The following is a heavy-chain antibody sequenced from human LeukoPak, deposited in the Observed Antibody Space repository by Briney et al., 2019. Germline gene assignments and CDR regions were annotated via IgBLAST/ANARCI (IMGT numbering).Heavy chain of an antibody. V-gene: IGHV3-53*01. CDR3: ASLGWGDRQGELSLNSNFDY. Sequence: GGSLRLSCEASGFTVSSKYMAWVRQAPGKGLEWVSVIYSGASAYYADSVKGRFTISRGNSKNTLYLQMDSLRVEDTAVYYCASLGWGDRQGELSLNSNFDYWGQGTLVTVSS. CDR2: IYSGASA. CDR1: GFTVSSKY. D-gene: IGHD3-16*02. J-gene: IGHJ4*02.